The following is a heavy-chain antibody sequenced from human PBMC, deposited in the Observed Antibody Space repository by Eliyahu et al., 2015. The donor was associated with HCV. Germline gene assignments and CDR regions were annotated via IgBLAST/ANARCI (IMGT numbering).Heavy chain of an antibody. V-gene: IGHV4-4*07. J-gene: IGHJ4*02. Sequence: QVQLQESGPGLVKPSETLSLTCTVSGGSISSYYWSWIRQPAGKGLEWVWAFLSRWGPHHQPSLKSRVTMSVDTSKNQFSLKLSSVTAADTAVYYCARAYSSSWYYFDYWGQGTLVTVSS. CDR2: LSRWGP. CDR3: ARAYSSSWYYFDY. D-gene: IGHD6-13*01. CDR1: GGSISSYY.